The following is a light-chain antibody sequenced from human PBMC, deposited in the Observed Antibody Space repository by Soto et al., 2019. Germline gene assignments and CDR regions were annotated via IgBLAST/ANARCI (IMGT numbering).Light chain of an antibody. V-gene: IGKV1-33*01. Sequence: DIQMTQSPSSLSATIGDRVTISCQASRDISNYINWYQQKPGRAPKLLIYDVSNLETGVPSRFSGSGSGTDFTFTISSLQPEDIATYYCQQYLSLPPLTFVGGTRLEIK. CDR2: DVS. CDR1: RDISNY. CDR3: QQYLSLPPLT. J-gene: IGKJ4*01.